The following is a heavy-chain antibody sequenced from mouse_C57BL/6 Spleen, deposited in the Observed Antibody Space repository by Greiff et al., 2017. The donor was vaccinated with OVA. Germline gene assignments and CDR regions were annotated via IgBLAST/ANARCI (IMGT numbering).Heavy chain of an antibody. D-gene: IGHD1-1*01. CDR1: GYAFSSYW. J-gene: IGHJ3*01. Sequence: QVQLQQSGAELVKPGASVKISCKASGYAFSSYWMNWVKQRPGKGLEWIGQIYPGDGDTNYNGQFKGQATLTADKSSSTAYMQLSSLTSEDTAVYFCARSRTISYGSSTWFAYWGQGTLVTVSA. CDR2: IYPGDGDT. CDR3: ARSRTISYGSSTWFAY. V-gene: IGHV1-80*01.